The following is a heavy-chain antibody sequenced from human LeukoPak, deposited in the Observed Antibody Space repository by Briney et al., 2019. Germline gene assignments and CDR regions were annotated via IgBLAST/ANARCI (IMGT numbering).Heavy chain of an antibody. Sequence: GGSLRLSCAASGFTFSSSWMTWVRQAPGKGLEWVANIKEDGSEKYYVDSVRGRFTISRDNAKNSLYLQMNSLRAEDTAVYYCARDQRASPAAADYWGQGTLVTVSS. J-gene: IGHJ4*02. D-gene: IGHD2-15*01. CDR3: ARDQRASPAAADY. V-gene: IGHV3-7*01. CDR1: GFTFSSSW. CDR2: IKEDGSEK.